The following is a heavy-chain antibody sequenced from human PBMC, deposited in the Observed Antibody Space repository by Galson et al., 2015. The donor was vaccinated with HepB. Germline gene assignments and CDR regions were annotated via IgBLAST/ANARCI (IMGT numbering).Heavy chain of an antibody. CDR1: GYIFTTYG. V-gene: IGHV1-18*01. J-gene: IGHJ2*01. Sequence: SVKVSCKASGYIFTTYGMAWVRQAPGQGLEWMGWINGFNGDTNYAQKFRDRVTMTTDTPTTTAFMELRSLRSDDTAIYYCARWTVTTRNNWYFDFWGRGTLVTVSS. CDR3: ARWTVTTRNNWYFDF. CDR2: INGFNGDT. D-gene: IGHD4-17*01.